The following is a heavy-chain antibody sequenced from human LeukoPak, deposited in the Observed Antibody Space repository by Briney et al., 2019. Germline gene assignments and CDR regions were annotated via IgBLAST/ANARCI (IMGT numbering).Heavy chain of an antibody. CDR1: GFTFSSYG. CDR2: ISYDGSNK. CDR3: AKAELAYCGGDCYWNYYYYGMDV. Sequence: GGSLRLSCAASGFTFSSYGMHWVRQAPGKGLAWVAVISYDGSNKYYADSVKGRFTISRDNSKNTLYLQMNSLRAEDTAVYYCAKAELAYCGGDCYWNYYYYGMDVWGQGTTVTVSS. V-gene: IGHV3-30*18. J-gene: IGHJ6*02. D-gene: IGHD2-21*02.